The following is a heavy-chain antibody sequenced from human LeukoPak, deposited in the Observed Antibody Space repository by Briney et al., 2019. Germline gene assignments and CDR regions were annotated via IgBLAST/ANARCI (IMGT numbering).Heavy chain of an antibody. CDR2: ISSSGSTI. D-gene: IGHD5-18*01. Sequence: GGSLRLSCAASGFTFSSYEMNWVRQAPGKGLEWVSYISSSGSTIYYADSVKVRFTISRDNAKNSLYLQMNSLRAKDTAVYYCAREPDSYGYISMDDWGKGTTVTVSS. J-gene: IGHJ6*03. CDR3: AREPDSYGYISMDD. CDR1: GFTFSSYE. V-gene: IGHV3-48*03.